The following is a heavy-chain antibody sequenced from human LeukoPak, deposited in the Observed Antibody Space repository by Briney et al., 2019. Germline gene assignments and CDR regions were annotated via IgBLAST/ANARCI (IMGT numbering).Heavy chain of an antibody. Sequence: GGSLRLSCAASGFTFSSYAMHWVRQAPGKGLEWVAVISYDGSNKYYADSVKGRFTISRDNSKNTLYLQMNSLRAEDTAVYYCNYYYGSGSQTTQNNFDYWGQGTLVTVSS. CDR3: NYYYGSGSQTTQNNFDY. CDR2: ISYDGSNK. D-gene: IGHD3-10*01. CDR1: GFTFSSYA. J-gene: IGHJ4*02. V-gene: IGHV3-30*14.